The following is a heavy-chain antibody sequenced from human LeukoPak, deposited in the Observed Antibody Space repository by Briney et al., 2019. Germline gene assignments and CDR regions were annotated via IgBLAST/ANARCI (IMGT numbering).Heavy chain of an antibody. J-gene: IGHJ4*02. CDR3: AKGGGPVAMRDYFDY. D-gene: IGHD2-2*01. CDR1: GFTFDDYT. CDR2: ISWDGGST. Sequence: GGSLRLSCSACGFTFDDYTMHWVRQAPGKGLEWLSLISWDGGSTYYADSVKGRFTISRDNSKNSLYLQMNSLRTEDTALYYCAKGGGPVAMRDYFDYWGEGTLVTVSS. V-gene: IGHV3-43*01.